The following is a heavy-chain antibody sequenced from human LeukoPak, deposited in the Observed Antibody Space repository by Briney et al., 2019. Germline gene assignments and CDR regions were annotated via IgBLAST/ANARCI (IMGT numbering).Heavy chain of an antibody. CDR2: FYYSGNT. Sequence: SETLSLTCSVSGGSISSSSYYWGWIRQPPGKGLEWIGSFYYSGNTYCNPSLKSRVTISVDTSKNEFSLKLRSVTAADTAVYYCARTAGVAVAGSRQYFDYWGQGTLVTVSS. CDR1: GGSISSSSYY. J-gene: IGHJ4*02. V-gene: IGHV4-39*01. CDR3: ARTAGVAVAGSRQYFDY. D-gene: IGHD6-19*01.